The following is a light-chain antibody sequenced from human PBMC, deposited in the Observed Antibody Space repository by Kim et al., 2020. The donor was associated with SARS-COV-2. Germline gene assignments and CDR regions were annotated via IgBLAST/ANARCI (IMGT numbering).Light chain of an antibody. CDR1: SSDIGGYNS. V-gene: IGLV2-14*03. Sequence: SPGQSITISCTGTSSDIGGYNSVSWYQHHPGKAPQLIIYDVSERPSGISNRFSGSKSGNTASLTISGLQAEDEADYYCFSSTNSKIFGGGTQLTVL. CDR3: FSSTNSKI. CDR2: DVS. J-gene: IGLJ2*01.